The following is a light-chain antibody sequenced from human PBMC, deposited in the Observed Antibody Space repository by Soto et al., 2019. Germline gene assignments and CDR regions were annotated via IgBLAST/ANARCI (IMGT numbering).Light chain of an antibody. J-gene: IGKJ4*01. Sequence: EIVLTQSPGTLSLSPGERATLSCRASQSVSSAYLAWYQQKPGQAPRLLIYGASSRATGSPDRFSGSGSGTDFTLTISRLEPEDFAVYYCQHYGSLVVTFGGGTKVEIK. CDR2: GAS. CDR3: QHYGSLVVT. CDR1: QSVSSAY. V-gene: IGKV3-20*01.